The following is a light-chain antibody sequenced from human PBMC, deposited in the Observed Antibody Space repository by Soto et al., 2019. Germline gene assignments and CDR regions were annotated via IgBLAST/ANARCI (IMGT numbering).Light chain of an antibody. CDR1: QSLAANY. Sequence: EIGLTQSPGILSLSPGERATLSCRASQSLAANYLAWYQQKPGQAPRLLISGASSSATGIPDRFSGSGSGTYFTVTISRLEPEDTTVYHCHQYVISPTFGPRTQV. V-gene: IGKV3-20*01. J-gene: IGKJ3*01. CDR2: GAS. CDR3: HQYVISPT.